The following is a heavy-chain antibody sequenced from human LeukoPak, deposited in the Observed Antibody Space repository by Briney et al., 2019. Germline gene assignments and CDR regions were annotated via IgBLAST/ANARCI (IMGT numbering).Heavy chain of an antibody. CDR2: IYYSGST. CDR3: ASQEIRFGELLSLDY. D-gene: IGHD3-10*01. J-gene: IGHJ4*02. CDR1: GGSISSGDYY. V-gene: IGHV4-30-4*08. Sequence: SETLSLTCTVSGGSISSGDYYWSWIRQPPGKGLEWIGYIYYSGSTYYNPSLKSRVTISVDTSKNQFSLRLSSVTAADTAAYYCASQEIRFGELLSLDYWGQGTLVTVSS.